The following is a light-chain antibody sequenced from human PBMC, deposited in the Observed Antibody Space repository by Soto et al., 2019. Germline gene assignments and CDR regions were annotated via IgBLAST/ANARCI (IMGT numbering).Light chain of an antibody. J-gene: IGKJ2*01. Sequence: DLQMTQSLSSLSASVGDTVTITCRASQSISTSWGGYQQKPGKAPKFRFSVPSTLQRGAPSRFSGSGSGTDFTLTISSLQPEDGATYYCQQTFSPPYTFGQGTKLEIK. CDR2: VPS. CDR3: QQTFSPPYT. CDR1: QSISTS. V-gene: IGKV1-39*01.